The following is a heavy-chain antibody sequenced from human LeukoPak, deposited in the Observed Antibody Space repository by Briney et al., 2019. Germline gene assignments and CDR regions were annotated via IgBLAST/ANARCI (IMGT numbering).Heavy chain of an antibody. D-gene: IGHD6-13*01. V-gene: IGHV1-2*02. CDR1: GYTFTGYY. Sequence: ASVKVSCQASGYTFTGYYIHWVRQAPGQGLEWMGWINPNGGDTTYAQKFQGRVTMTRDTSLSTAYMELSRLRSDDTAMYYCARDYSRSWPNYFDPWGQGTLVTVSS. J-gene: IGHJ5*02. CDR2: INPNGGDT. CDR3: ARDYSRSWPNYFDP.